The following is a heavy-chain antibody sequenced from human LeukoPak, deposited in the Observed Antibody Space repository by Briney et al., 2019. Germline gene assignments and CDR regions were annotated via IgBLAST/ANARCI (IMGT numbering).Heavy chain of an antibody. CDR2: INHSGST. V-gene: IGHV4-34*01. CDR1: GGSFSGYY. Sequence: SETLSLTCAVYGGSFSGYYWSWIRQPPGKGLEWIGEINHSGSTNYNPSLKSRVTISVDTSKNQFSLKLSSVTAADTAVYYCAREKVLLWFGEPQDAFDIWGQGTMVTVSS. J-gene: IGHJ3*02. CDR3: AREKVLLWFGEPQDAFDI. D-gene: IGHD3-10*01.